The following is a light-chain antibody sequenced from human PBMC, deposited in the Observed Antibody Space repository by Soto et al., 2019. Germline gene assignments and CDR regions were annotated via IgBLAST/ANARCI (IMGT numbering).Light chain of an antibody. CDR1: QSVSRY. Sequence: EIVLTQSPATLSLSPGERATLSCRASQSVSRYLAWYQQRPGQAPRLLIYDASNRVTGIPARFSGSGSGTDFTLTISSLETEDFAVYYCQQRSNWPLTFGGGTKVDIK. CDR2: DAS. V-gene: IGKV3-11*01. CDR3: QQRSNWPLT. J-gene: IGKJ4*01.